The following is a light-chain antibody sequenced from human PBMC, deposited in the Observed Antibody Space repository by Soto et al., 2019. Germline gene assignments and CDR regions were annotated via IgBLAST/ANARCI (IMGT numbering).Light chain of an antibody. CDR1: NSNIGAGYD. Sequence: QPVLTQPPSVSGAPGQTVTIACTGSNSNIGAGYDVHWYRHFPGAAPKLLLSGNSHRPSGVPDRFSGSESGTSASLAITGLQAEDEADYYCQSYDSGIFGLIFGEGTKVTVL. V-gene: IGLV1-40*01. CDR3: QSYDSGIFGLI. J-gene: IGLJ2*01. CDR2: GNS.